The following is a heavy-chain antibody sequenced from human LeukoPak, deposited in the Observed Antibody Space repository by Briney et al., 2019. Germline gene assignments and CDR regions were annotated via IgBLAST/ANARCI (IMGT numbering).Heavy chain of an antibody. V-gene: IGHV7-4-1*02. Sequence: GASVKVSCKASGYTFTSYGISWVRQAPGQGLEWMGWINTNTGNPTYAQGFTGRFVFSLDTSVSTAYLQISSLKAEDTAVYYCARPRAGIAAAEFDYWGQGTLVTVSS. J-gene: IGHJ4*02. CDR2: INTNTGNP. CDR1: GYTFTSYG. CDR3: ARPRAGIAAAEFDY. D-gene: IGHD6-13*01.